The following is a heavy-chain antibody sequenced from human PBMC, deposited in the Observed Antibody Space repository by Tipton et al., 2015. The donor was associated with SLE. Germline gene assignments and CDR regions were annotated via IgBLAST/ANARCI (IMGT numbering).Heavy chain of an antibody. J-gene: IGHJ4*02. CDR1: GGSVNTGNCY. V-gene: IGHV4-31*03. Sequence: LRLSCTVSGGSVNTGNCYWTWIRQHPGKGPEWIGYIYNSGTTYYNPSLRGRITISIDTSKNQYFLSLNSVTAADTAVYFCARLVGGYARWGQGTLVTVSS. D-gene: IGHD5-12*01. CDR2: IYNSGTT. CDR3: ARLVGGYAR.